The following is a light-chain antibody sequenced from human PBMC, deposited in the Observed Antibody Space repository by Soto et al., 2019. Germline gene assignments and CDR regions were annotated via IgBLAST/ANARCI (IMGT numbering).Light chain of an antibody. V-gene: IGLV1-44*01. CDR1: SSNIGSNT. CDR3: AAWDDSLNGWV. J-gene: IGLJ3*02. CDR2: SND. Sequence: QSVLTQAPSASGTPGQRVTISCSGSSSNIGSNTVTWYQQVPGTAPKLLIYSNDQRPSGVPDRFSGSKSGTSASLAIAGLQSEDEADYYCAAWDDSLNGWVFGGGTKVNVL.